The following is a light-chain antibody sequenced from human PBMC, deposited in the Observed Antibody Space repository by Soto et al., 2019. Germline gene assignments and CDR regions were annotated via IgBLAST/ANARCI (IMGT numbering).Light chain of an antibody. Sequence: QSALTQPASVSGSPGQSITISCTGTSSDIGAYDYVSWYQQHPGKAPKLMIYEVFRRPSGISDRFSGSKSGNTASPTISGLQAEDEADYYCCSYTTTSTFVFGGGTKLTVL. V-gene: IGLV2-14*03. J-gene: IGLJ2*01. CDR1: SSDIGAYDY. CDR3: CSYTTTSTFV. CDR2: EVF.